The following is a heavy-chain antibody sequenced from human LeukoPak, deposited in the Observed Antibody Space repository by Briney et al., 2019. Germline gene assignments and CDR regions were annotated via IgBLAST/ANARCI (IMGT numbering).Heavy chain of an antibody. CDR2: IKEDGSQN. CDR3: AIEGSARSVHP. D-gene: IGHD3-10*01. J-gene: IGHJ5*02. CDR1: GFISSNVW. V-gene: IGHV3-7*01. Sequence: GRSLSLSCAASGFISSNVWLSSVRQAPGKGLEWVANIKEDGSQNYYVDSAEGRFTISRDTARNTLHLQIKSLRAEDTAMYYCAIEGSARSVHPWGQGTLVTVAS.